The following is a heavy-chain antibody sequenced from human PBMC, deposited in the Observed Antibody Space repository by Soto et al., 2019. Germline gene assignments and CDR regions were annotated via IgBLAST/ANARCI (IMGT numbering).Heavy chain of an antibody. CDR1: GFTVSSNY. V-gene: IGHV3-66*01. Sequence: GGSLRLSCAAPGFTVSSNYMSWVRQAPGKGLEWVSVIYSGGSTYYADSVKGRFTISRDNSKNTLYLQMNSLRAEDTAVYYCAGIVVVPDYYYYMDVWGKGTTVTVSS. CDR2: IYSGGST. J-gene: IGHJ6*03. D-gene: IGHD2-2*01. CDR3: AGIVVVPDYYYYMDV.